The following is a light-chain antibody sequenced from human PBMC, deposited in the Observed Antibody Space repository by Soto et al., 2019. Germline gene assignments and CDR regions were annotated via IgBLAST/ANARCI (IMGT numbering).Light chain of an antibody. V-gene: IGLV2-14*03. Sequence: QSALTQPASVSGSPGQSITISCTGTSSDVGGYNYVSWYQHHPGKAPKLMIYDVSNRPSGVSNRFSGSKSGNTASRTISGLQPEDESYYYCSSYTTSNTRQIVFGTGTKLTVL. CDR1: SSDVGGYNY. J-gene: IGLJ1*01. CDR2: DVS. CDR3: SSYTTSNTRQIV.